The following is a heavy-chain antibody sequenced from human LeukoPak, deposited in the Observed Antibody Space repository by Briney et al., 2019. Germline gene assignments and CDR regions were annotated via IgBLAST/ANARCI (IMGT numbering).Heavy chain of an antibody. CDR2: INHSGST. CDR1: GGSFSGYY. CDR3: ARGKGAAAWYYYGMDV. Sequence: SETLSLTSAVYGGSFSGYYWSWIRQPPGKGLEGIGEINHSGSTNYNPSLKSRVTISVDTSKNQFSLKLSSVAAADTAVYYCARGKGAAAWYYYGMDVWGQGTTVTVSS. J-gene: IGHJ6*02. D-gene: IGHD6-13*01. V-gene: IGHV4-34*01.